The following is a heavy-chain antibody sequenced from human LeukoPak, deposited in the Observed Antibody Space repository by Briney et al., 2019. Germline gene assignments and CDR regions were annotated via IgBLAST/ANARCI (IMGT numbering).Heavy chain of an antibody. CDR2: INPNIGGT. J-gene: IGHJ4*02. Sequence: ASVKVSCKASGYTFTGYYMHWVRQAPGPRLEWMGWINPNIGGTNYAQKFQGRVTMTRDTSISTAYMELSRLRSDDTAVYYCARGYCTNGVCYYFDYWGQGTLVTVSS. CDR3: ARGYCTNGVCYYFDY. D-gene: IGHD2-8*01. CDR1: GYTFTGYY. V-gene: IGHV1-2*02.